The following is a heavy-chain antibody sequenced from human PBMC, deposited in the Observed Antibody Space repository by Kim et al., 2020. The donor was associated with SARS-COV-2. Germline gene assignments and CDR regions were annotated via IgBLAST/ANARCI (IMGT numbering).Heavy chain of an antibody. CDR3: AKARKVVVPAPWGNY. J-gene: IGHJ4*02. D-gene: IGHD2-2*01. V-gene: IGHV3-23*01. Sequence: DAVKGRFTIARDNSKNTLYLQMNSLRAEDTAVYYCAKARKVVVPAPWGNYWGQGTLVTVSS.